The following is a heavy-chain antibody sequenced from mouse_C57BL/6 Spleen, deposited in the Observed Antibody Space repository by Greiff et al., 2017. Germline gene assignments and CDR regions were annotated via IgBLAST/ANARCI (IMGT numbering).Heavy chain of an antibody. V-gene: IGHV1-54*01. CDR2: INPGSGGT. Sequence: VKLQESGAELVRPGTSVKVSCKASGYAFTNYLIEWVKQRPGQGLEWIGVINPGSGGTNYNEKFKGKATLTADKSSSTAYMQLSSLTSEDSAVYFCARKGFDYWGQGTTLTVSS. CDR1: GYAFTNYL. J-gene: IGHJ2*01. CDR3: ARKGFDY.